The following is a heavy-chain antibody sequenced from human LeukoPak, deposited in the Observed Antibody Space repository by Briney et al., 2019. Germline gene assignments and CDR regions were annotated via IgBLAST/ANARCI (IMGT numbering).Heavy chain of an antibody. CDR3: ARGRFLEWLN. CDR2: IYYSGST. Sequence: PSETLSLTCAVYGGSFSGYYWSWIRQPPGKGLEWIGYIYYSGSTNYNPSLKSRVTISVDTSKNQFSLKLSSVTAADTAVYYCARGRFLEWLNWGQGTLVTVSS. D-gene: IGHD3-3*01. V-gene: IGHV4-59*01. CDR1: GGSFSGYY. J-gene: IGHJ4*02.